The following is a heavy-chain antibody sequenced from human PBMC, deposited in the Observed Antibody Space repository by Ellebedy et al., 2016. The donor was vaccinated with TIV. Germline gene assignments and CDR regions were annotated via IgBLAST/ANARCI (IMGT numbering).Heavy chain of an antibody. D-gene: IGHD3-10*01. J-gene: IGHJ3*01. V-gene: IGHV4-34*01. CDR1: GGSFLGYY. CDR2: INPSGGT. Sequence: SETLSLXXTVYGGSFLGYYWSWIRQSPGKGLQWIGEINPSGGTNYTTSLKSRLTMSIDTSKRQISLNLKSATAADTAVYYCARGRRFSASFHPMMSTFEVWGQGTTVIVSS. CDR3: ARGRRFSASFHPMMSTFEV.